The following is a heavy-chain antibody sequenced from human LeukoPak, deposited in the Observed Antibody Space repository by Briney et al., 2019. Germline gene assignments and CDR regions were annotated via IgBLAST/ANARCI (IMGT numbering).Heavy chain of an antibody. CDR3: ARINYDSSGYYVYY. CDR2: IIPILGIA. Sequence: GASVKVSCKASGGTFSSYAISWVRPAPGQGLEWMGRIIPILGIANYAQKFQGRVTITADKSTSTAYMELSSLRSEDTAVYYCARINYDSSGYYVYYWGQGTLVTVSS. J-gene: IGHJ4*02. D-gene: IGHD3-22*01. V-gene: IGHV1-69*04. CDR1: GGTFSSYA.